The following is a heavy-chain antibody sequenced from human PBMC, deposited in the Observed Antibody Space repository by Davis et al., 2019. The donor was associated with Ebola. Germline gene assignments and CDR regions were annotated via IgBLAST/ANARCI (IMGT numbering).Heavy chain of an antibody. CDR2: ISSSSSYI. J-gene: IGHJ3*02. Sequence: PGGSLRLSCAASGFTFSDYYMSWIRQAPGKGLEWVSSISSSSSYIYYADSVKGRFTISRDNAKNSLYLQMNSLRAEDTAVYYCARDEAAGTFTLVDAFDIWGQGTMVTVSS. CDR1: GFTFSDYY. V-gene: IGHV3-11*06. D-gene: IGHD6-13*01. CDR3: ARDEAAGTFTLVDAFDI.